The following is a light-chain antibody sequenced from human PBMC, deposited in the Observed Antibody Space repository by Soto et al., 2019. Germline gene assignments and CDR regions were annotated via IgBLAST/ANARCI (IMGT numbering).Light chain of an antibody. J-gene: IGLJ2*01. CDR3: CSYAGSGTLV. V-gene: IGLV2-23*01. CDR1: SSDVGSYNL. Sequence: QSALTQPASVSGSPGQSITISCTGTSSDVGSYNLVSWYQQHPGKAPKLMIYEGSKRPSVVSNRFSGSKSDNTASLTISWLQAEDEADYYCCSYAGSGTLVFGGGTEVTVL. CDR2: EGS.